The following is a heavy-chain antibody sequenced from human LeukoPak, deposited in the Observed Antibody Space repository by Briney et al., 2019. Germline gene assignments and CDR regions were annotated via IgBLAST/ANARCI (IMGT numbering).Heavy chain of an antibody. J-gene: IGHJ4*02. V-gene: IGHV1-8*03. CDR3: VRATVSGSCSDGSCYRLDY. D-gene: IGHD2-15*01. CDR1: GYSFTSYD. Sequence: ASVKVSCKASGYSFTSYDVNWVRQATGQGLEWMGWMNPNSGNTGYAQKFQGRLTITRNISINTAYMELTSLRSEDTAVYYCVRATVSGSCSDGSCYRLDYWGQGTLLIVSS. CDR2: MNPNSGNT.